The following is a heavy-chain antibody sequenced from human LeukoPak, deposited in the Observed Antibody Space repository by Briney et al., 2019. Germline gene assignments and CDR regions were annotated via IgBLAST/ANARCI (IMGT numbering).Heavy chain of an antibody. Sequence: SETLSLTCTVSGGSISSPTYYWGWIRQPPGKGLEWIGNIYYIGSTHFNPSLQSRVTMSVATSKNQFSLKLSSVTAADTAAYYCARGVYNSAWFHFDYWGQGILVTVSS. V-gene: IGHV4-39*01. J-gene: IGHJ4*02. CDR1: GGSISSPTYY. CDR2: IYYIGST. CDR3: ARGVYNSAWFHFDY. D-gene: IGHD6-19*01.